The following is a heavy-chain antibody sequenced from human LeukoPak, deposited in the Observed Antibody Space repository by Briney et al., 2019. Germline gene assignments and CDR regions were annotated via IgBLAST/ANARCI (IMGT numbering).Heavy chain of an antibody. CDR1: GFTFSSYA. D-gene: IGHD6-19*01. Sequence: GGSLRLSCSASGFTFSSYAMHWVRQAPGKGPEYLSAISTTGGSTYYTDSAKGRFTMSRDNSKNTLHLQMTSLRGDDTALYYCVRKGSGYYLGYWGQGTLVTVSS. J-gene: IGHJ4*02. CDR2: ISTTGGST. V-gene: IGHV3-64D*06. CDR3: VRKGSGYYLGY.